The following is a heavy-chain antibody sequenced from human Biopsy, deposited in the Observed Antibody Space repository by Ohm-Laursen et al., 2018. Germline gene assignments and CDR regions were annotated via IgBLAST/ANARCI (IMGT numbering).Heavy chain of an antibody. CDR2: ISGSGSTT. Sequence: SLRLSCTASGFTFSSYVMSWVRQAPGKGLEWVSTISGSGSTTYYADSVKGRFTISRDNSKNTLYLQMNSLRVEDTAVYYCAKDHCSGGTCYSDGPVFDFWGQGTLVTVSS. D-gene: IGHD2-15*01. J-gene: IGHJ4*02. CDR1: GFTFSSYV. V-gene: IGHV3-23*01. CDR3: AKDHCSGGTCYSDGPVFDF.